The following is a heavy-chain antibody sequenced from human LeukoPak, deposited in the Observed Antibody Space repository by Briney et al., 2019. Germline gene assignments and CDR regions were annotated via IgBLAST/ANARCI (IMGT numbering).Heavy chain of an antibody. CDR3: ARDNYDSSTPYYFDY. D-gene: IGHD3-22*01. V-gene: IGHV3-48*01. J-gene: IGHJ4*02. CDR1: GFTFSSYS. CDR2: ITSSSSTI. Sequence: GGSLRLSCAASGFTFSSYSMNWVRQAPGKGLEWVSYITSSSSTIYYADSVKGRFTISRDNAKNSLYLQMSSLRAEDTAVYYCARDNYDSSTPYYFDYWGQGTLVTVSS.